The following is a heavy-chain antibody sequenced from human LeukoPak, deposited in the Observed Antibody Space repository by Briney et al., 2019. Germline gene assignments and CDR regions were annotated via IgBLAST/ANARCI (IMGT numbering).Heavy chain of an antibody. D-gene: IGHD6-19*01. CDR2: INHSGST. Sequence: SETLSLTCAVYGGSFSGYYWSWIRQPPGQGLEWIGEINHSGSTNYNPSHKSRVTISVDTSKNQFSLNLSSVTAADTAVYYCARGRNFRNSSGWYRWRGYFDYWGQGTLVTVSS. J-gene: IGHJ4*02. V-gene: IGHV4-34*01. CDR3: ARGRNFRNSSGWYRWRGYFDY. CDR1: GGSFSGYY.